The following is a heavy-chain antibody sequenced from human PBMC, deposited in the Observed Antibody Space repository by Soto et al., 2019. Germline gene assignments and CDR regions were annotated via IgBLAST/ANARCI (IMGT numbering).Heavy chain of an antibody. Sequence: QVQLVESGGGVVQPGRSLRLSCAASEFTFSSYAMHWVRQAPGKGLEWVAVISYDGSNKYYADSVKGRFTISRDNSKNTLYLQMNSLRAEDTAVYYCARVKSISYWGQGTLVTVSS. J-gene: IGHJ4*02. CDR1: EFTFSSYA. D-gene: IGHD3-9*01. CDR2: ISYDGSNK. V-gene: IGHV3-30-3*01. CDR3: ARVKSISY.